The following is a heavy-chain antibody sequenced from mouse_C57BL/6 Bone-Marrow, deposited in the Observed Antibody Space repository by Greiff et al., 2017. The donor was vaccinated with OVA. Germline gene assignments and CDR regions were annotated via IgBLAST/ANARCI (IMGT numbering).Heavy chain of an antibody. J-gene: IGHJ2*01. CDR2: IYPGDGDT. CDR3: ARHEDGYYASYFDY. CDR1: GYAFSSSW. D-gene: IGHD2-3*01. Sequence: QVQLQQSGPELVKPGASVKISCKASGYAFSSSWMNWVKQRPGKGLEWIGRIYPGDGDTNYNGKFKGKATLTADKSSRTAYMQLSSLTSEDSTVYFCARHEDGYYASYFDYWGRGNTLTVTS. V-gene: IGHV1-82*01.